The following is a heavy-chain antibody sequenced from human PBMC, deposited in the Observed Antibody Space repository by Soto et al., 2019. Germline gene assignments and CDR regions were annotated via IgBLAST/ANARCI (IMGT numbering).Heavy chain of an antibody. CDR2: IYHDGSA. CDR1: GGSINTADYY. Sequence: QVRLQESGPGLVKPSQTLSLTCTVSGGSINTADYYWSWIRQSPGKGLEWIVNIYHDGSAYFNPSLKIRLAALLDTSMNVVSLNWATVTAADTGFYYCARRFRDTYQYYNWFDPWGQGTLVTVSS. CDR3: ARRFRDTYQYYNWFDP. V-gene: IGHV4-30-4*01. J-gene: IGHJ5*02. D-gene: IGHD3-10*01.